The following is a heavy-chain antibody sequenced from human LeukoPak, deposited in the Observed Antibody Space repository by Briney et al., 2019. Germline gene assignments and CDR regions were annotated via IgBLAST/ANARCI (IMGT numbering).Heavy chain of an antibody. V-gene: IGHV3-7*01. CDR3: ASGGGYCSSTSCYGY. D-gene: IGHD2-2*01. J-gene: IGHJ4*02. CDR1: GFSFNSYW. Sequence: GSLRLSCSASGFSFNSYWMSWVRQAPGKGLEWVANIKQDGSEKYYVDSVKGRFTISRDNAKNSLYLQMNSLRAEDTAVYYCASGGGYCSSTSCYGYWGQGTLVTVSS. CDR2: IKQDGSEK.